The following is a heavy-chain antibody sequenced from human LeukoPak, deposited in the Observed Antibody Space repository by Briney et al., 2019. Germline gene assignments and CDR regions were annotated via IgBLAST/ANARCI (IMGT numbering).Heavy chain of an antibody. CDR2: INHSGST. D-gene: IGHD3-22*01. V-gene: IGHV4-34*01. J-gene: IGHJ6*02. CDR3: ARDRVDSSGYYYYYGMDV. CDR1: GGSFSGYY. Sequence: SETLSLTCAVYGGSFSGYYWSWIRQPPGKGLEWIGEINHSGSTNYNPSLKSRVTISVDTSKNHFSLKLSSVTAADTAVYYCARDRVDSSGYYYYYGMDVWGQGTTVTVSS.